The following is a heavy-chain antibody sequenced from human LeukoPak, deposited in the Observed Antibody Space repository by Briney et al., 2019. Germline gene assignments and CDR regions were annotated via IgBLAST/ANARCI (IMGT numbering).Heavy chain of an antibody. Sequence: SETLSLTCTVSGGSISSYYWSWIRQPPGKGLEWIGYIYYSGSTNYNPSLKSRVTISVDTSKNQFSLKLSSVTAADTAVYYCARTPADRRRPVVVPAAMPYGAFDIWGQGTMVTVSS. J-gene: IGHJ3*02. V-gene: IGHV4-59*08. CDR2: IYYSGST. CDR1: GGSISSYY. CDR3: ARTPADRRRPVVVPAAMPYGAFDI. D-gene: IGHD2-2*01.